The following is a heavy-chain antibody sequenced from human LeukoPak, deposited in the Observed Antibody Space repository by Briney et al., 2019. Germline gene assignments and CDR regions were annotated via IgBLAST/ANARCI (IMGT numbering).Heavy chain of an antibody. D-gene: IGHD2-8*01. CDR2: IYHSGST. CDR1: GYSISSGYY. Sequence: SETLSLTCAVSGYSISSGYYWGWIRQPPGQGLEWIGSIYHSGSTYYNPCLKSRVTISADTSKNQFSLKLSSVTAADTAVYYCASTGVFDYWGQGTLVTVSS. V-gene: IGHV4-38-2*01. J-gene: IGHJ4*02. CDR3: ASTGVFDY.